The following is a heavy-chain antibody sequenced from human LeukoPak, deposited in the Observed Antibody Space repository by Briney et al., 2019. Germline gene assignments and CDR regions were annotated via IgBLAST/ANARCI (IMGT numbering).Heavy chain of an antibody. J-gene: IGHJ4*02. D-gene: IGHD1-1*01. V-gene: IGHV4-59*01. CDR1: GASISNFY. CDR2: IHNSGST. Sequence: PSETLSLTCTVSGASISNFYWSWIRQPPGKGLEWIGYIHNSGSTNYNPSLKSRVTISVDTSKNQFSLKLSSVTAADTAVYYCARDVERSFDYWGQGTLVTVSS. CDR3: ARDVERSFDY.